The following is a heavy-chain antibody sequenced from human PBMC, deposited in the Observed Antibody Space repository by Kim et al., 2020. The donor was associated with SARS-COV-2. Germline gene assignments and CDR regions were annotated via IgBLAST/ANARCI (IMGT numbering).Heavy chain of an antibody. Sequence: ASVKVSCKVSAHTFTGYYLHWVRQAPGQGLEWMGRISPNSGDTHYAQSFQGRVTMTRDTSINSVYMELRRLTSDDTAVYFCARDEAWSWLQLWLAYWGQGSLVTVSS. CDR3: ARDEAWSWLQLWLAY. J-gene: IGHJ4*02. D-gene: IGHD1-1*01. CDR2: ISPNSGDT. V-gene: IGHV1-2*06. CDR1: AHTFTGYY.